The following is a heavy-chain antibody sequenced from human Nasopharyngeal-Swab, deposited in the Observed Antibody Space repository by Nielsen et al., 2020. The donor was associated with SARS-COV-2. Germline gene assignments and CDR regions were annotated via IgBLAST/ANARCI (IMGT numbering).Heavy chain of an antibody. Sequence: ASVKVSCKASGYIFIDYYIHWVRQAPGQGLEWMGWINPNSGGTNYAQKFQGRVTMTRDTSISTAYMELSRLRSDDTAVYYCARGGDYVWGSYLWFDPWGQGTLVTVSS. J-gene: IGHJ5*02. D-gene: IGHD3-16*02. CDR3: ARGGDYVWGSYLWFDP. CDR2: INPNSGGT. CDR1: GYIFIDYY. V-gene: IGHV1-2*02.